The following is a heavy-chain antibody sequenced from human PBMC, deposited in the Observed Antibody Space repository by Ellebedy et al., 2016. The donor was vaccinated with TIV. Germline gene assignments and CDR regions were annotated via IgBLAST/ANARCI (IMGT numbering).Heavy chain of an antibody. Sequence: PGGSLRLSCAASGFTFSDYYMSWIRQAPGKGLEWVSIIYSGGSTYYADSVKDRFTISRDNSKNTLYLQMSSLRAEDTAIYYCARTKYLDYWGQGTLVTVSS. CDR1: GFTFSDYY. CDR2: IYSGGST. V-gene: IGHV3-66*01. CDR3: ARTKYLDY. J-gene: IGHJ4*02.